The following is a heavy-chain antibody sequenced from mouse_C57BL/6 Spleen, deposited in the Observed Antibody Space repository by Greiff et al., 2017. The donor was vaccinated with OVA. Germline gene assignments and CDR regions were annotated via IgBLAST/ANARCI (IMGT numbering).Heavy chain of an antibody. Sequence: EVQVVESGGGLVKPGGSLKLSCAASGFTFSDYGMHWVRQAPEKGLEWVAYISSGSSTIYYADTVKGRFTISRDNAKNTLFLQMTSLRSEDTAMYYCARDITTVVAPFAYWGQGTLVTVSA. CDR2: ISSGSSTI. CDR3: ARDITTVVAPFAY. CDR1: GFTFSDYG. V-gene: IGHV5-17*01. J-gene: IGHJ3*01. D-gene: IGHD1-1*01.